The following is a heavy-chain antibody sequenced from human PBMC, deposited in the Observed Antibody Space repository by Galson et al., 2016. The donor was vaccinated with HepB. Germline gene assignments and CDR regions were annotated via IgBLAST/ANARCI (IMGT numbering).Heavy chain of an antibody. J-gene: IGHJ4*02. V-gene: IGHV3-48*01. D-gene: IGHD2-21*02. CDR3: ARHATPGDPRHD. CDR1: GFIFSNYT. CDR2: ISYKGSTI. Sequence: SLRLSCAASGFIFSNYTTHWVRQAPGKGLQCVSKISYKGSTIYYADSVKGRFTISRDNAKNSLYLQMSSLRADDTGVYYCARHATPGDPRHDWGQGTLVTVSS.